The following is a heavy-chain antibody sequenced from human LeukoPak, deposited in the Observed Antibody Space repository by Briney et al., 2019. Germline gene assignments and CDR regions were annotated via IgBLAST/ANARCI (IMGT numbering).Heavy chain of an antibody. D-gene: IGHD5-12*01. J-gene: IGHJ4*02. Sequence: ASVKVSCKASGYTFTGYYMHWVRQAPGQGLEWMGRISPNSGGTNYAQKFQGRVTMTRDTSISTAYMELSRLRSDDTAVYYCARSVATQWGMGGGNIDYWGQGTLVTVSS. CDR1: GYTFTGYY. CDR2: ISPNSGGT. V-gene: IGHV1-2*06. CDR3: ARSVATQWGMGGGNIDY.